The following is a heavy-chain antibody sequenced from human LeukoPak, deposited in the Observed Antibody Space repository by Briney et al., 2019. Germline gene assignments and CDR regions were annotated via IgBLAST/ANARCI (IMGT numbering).Heavy chain of an antibody. D-gene: IGHD6-19*01. CDR2: INHSGST. CDR1: GGSSSGYY. V-gene: IGHV4-34*01. CDR3: ARGSSGYPS. J-gene: IGHJ4*02. Sequence: SETLSLTCAVYGGSSSGYYWSWIRQPPGKGLEWIGEINHSGSTNYNPSLKSRVTISVDTSKNQFSLKLSSVTAADTAVYYCARGSSGYPSWGQGTLVTVSS.